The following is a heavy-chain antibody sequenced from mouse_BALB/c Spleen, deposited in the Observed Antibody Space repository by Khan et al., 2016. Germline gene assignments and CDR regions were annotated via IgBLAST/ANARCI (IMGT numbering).Heavy chain of an antibody. CDR2: INPDSSTI. CDR3: ARPEGNPYAMEY. CDR1: GFDFSRYW. J-gene: IGHJ4*01. V-gene: IGHV4-1*02. D-gene: IGHD2-1*01. Sequence: EVKLLESGGGLVQPGGSLKLSCAASGFDFSRYWMSWVRQAPGKGLEWIGEINPDSSTINYTPSLKDKFIISRDNAKNTLYLQLSKVRSEDTALYYCARPEGNPYAMEYWGQGTSVTVSS.